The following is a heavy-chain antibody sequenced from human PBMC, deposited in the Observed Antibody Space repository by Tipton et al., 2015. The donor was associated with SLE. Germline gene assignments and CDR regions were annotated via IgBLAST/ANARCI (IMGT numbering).Heavy chain of an antibody. Sequence: TLSLTCTVSGGSISSGGHYWSWIRQPAGKGLEWIGHIHASGSSGSTEYNPSLKSRVSMSLDTSKNQFSLNLTSVTAADTALYYCARDGVRKGWWFFDLWGRGTLVTVSS. D-gene: IGHD3-16*01. V-gene: IGHV4-61*09. CDR2: IHASGSSGST. CDR1: GGSISSGGHY. CDR3: ARDGVRKGWWFFDL. J-gene: IGHJ2*01.